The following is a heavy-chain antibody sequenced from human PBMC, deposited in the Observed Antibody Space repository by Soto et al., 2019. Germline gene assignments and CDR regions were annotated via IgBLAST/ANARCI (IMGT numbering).Heavy chain of an antibody. V-gene: IGHV1-8*01. CDR3: ARTESRTLVYYYYGMDV. J-gene: IGHJ6*02. D-gene: IGHD1-1*01. Sequence: QVQLVQSGAEVKKPGASVKVSCKASGYTFTSYDINWVRQATGQGLEWMGWMNPNSGNTGYAQKFQGRVTMTRNTSISTAYVELSSLRSEDTAVSYCARTESRTLVYYYYGMDVWGQGTTVTVSS. CDR2: MNPNSGNT. CDR1: GYTFTSYD.